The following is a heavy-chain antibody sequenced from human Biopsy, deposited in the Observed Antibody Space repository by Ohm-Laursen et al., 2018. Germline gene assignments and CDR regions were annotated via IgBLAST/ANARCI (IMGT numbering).Heavy chain of an antibody. Sequence: VKISCKASSYTFTDYNIHWMRQAPGQGLEWLGYINCKTGATNYAQKFQGTVTMTRDTSISTAYLALGSLRSADTAIYYCARDPLNGHKHFDYWGQGSLVTVSS. CDR1: SYTFTDYN. CDR2: INCKTGAT. D-gene: IGHD2-8*01. J-gene: IGHJ4*02. CDR3: ARDPLNGHKHFDY. V-gene: IGHV1-2*02.